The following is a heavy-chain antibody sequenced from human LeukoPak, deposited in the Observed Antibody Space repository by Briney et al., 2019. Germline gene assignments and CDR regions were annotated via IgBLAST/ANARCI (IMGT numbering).Heavy chain of an antibody. CDR3: AKDGYRYSSSSYFDY. CDR1: GFTFDDYA. D-gene: IGHD6-13*01. V-gene: IGHV3-9*03. J-gene: IGHJ4*02. CDR2: ISWNSGSM. Sequence: GGSLRLSCAASGFTFDDYAMHWVRQAPGKGLEWVSGISWNSGSMGYADSVKGRFTISRDNAKNSLYLQMNSLRAEDMALYYCAKDGYRYSSSSYFDYWGQGTLVTVSS.